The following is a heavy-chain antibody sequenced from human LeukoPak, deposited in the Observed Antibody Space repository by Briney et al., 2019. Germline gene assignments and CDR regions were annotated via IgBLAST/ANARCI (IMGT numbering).Heavy chain of an antibody. CDR2: MNPNSGNT. CDR3: ASIRRYSGSYTFDY. D-gene: IGHD1-26*01. CDR1: GYTFTSYD. Sequence: ASVKVSCKASGYTFTSYDINWVRQATGQGLEWMGWMNPNSGNTGYAQKFQGRVTITRNTSISTAYMELSSLRSEDTAVYYCASIRRYSGSYTFDYWGQGTLVTVSS. J-gene: IGHJ4*02. V-gene: IGHV1-8*03.